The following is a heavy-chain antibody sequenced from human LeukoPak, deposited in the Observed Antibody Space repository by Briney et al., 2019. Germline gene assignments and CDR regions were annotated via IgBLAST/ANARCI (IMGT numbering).Heavy chain of an antibody. J-gene: IGHJ4*02. Sequence: GGSLRLSCAASGFIFSSYAMHWVRQAPGKGLEWVAVISYDGSNKYYADSVKGRFTISRDDATNMVFLQMNSLRPEDTAIYYCIRGGPSTWSRGQGTLVTVSS. CDR1: GFIFSSYA. V-gene: IGHV3-30-3*01. CDR3: IRGGPSTWS. CDR2: ISYDGSNK. D-gene: IGHD2-15*01.